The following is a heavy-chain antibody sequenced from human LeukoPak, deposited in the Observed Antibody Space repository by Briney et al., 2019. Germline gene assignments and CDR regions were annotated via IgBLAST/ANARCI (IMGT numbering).Heavy chain of an antibody. CDR1: GYTFTSYG. D-gene: IGHD3-22*01. CDR3: ASLYYYDNSGYYLGSRHFHH. J-gene: IGHJ1*01. V-gene: IGHV1-18*01. Sequence: ASVKVSCKASGYTFTSYGISWVRQAPGQGLEWMGWISVYNGNTNYAQKFQGRVTMTTDTSTSTAYMELRSLRSEDTAVYYCASLYYYDNSGYYLGSRHFHHWGQGTLVTVSS. CDR2: ISVYNGNT.